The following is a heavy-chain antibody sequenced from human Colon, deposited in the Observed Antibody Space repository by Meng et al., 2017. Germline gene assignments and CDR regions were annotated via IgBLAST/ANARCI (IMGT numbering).Heavy chain of an antibody. CDR2: IYPSGRT. V-gene: IGHV4-4*02. CDR1: GDSISIGNG. CDR3: ARKRTSPGTLGFDY. D-gene: IGHD6-13*01. J-gene: IGHJ4*02. Sequence: QVHPQGSGPGRVKPSGTLSLTCAVSGDSISIGNGWTWVRQPPGKGLEWIGEIYPSGRTSSTPSLQGRVTILLDKSKNQFSLELNSVTAADTAIYFCARKRTSPGTLGFDYWGQGTLVTVSS.